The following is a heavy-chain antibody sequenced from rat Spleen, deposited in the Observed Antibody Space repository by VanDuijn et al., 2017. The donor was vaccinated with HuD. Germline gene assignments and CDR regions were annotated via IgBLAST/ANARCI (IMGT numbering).Heavy chain of an antibody. V-gene: IGHV5-29*01. J-gene: IGHJ4*01. Sequence: EVQLVESGGGLVQPGRSLKLSCAASGFTFSDYGVAWVRQAPTKGLEWVATISYGDSSGHSSTYYRDSVKGRFTISRDNAKGTLYLQMDSMRSEDTSTYYCALTARGVMDAWGQGASVTVSS. CDR3: ALTARGVMDA. D-gene: IGHD1-4*01. CDR2: ISYGDSSGHSST. CDR1: GFTFSDYG.